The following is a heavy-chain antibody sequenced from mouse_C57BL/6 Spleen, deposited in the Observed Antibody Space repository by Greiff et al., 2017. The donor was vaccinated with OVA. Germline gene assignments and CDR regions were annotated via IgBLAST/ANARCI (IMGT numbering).Heavy chain of an antibody. CDR2: ISTYYGDA. J-gene: IGHJ4*01. CDR1: GYTFTDYA. V-gene: IGHV1-67*01. CDR3: SRIGVYDGGAMDY. D-gene: IGHD2-3*01. Sequence: VQLQQSGPELVRPGVSVKISCKGSGYTFTDYAMHWVKQSHAKSLEWIGVISTYYGDASYNQKFKDKATMTVDKSSSTAYMELARLTAEDAAVYYCSRIGVYDGGAMDYWGQGTSVTVSS.